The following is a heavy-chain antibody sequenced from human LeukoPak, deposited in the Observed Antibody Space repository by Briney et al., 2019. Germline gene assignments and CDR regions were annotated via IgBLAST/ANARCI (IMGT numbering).Heavy chain of an antibody. CDR3: ARDLGYCSGGSCYFILDY. J-gene: IGHJ4*02. Sequence: PGGSLRLSRAASGFTFSSYGMHWVRQAPGKGLEWVAVIWYDGSNKYYADSVKGRFTISRDNSKNTLYLQMNSLRAEDTAVYYCARDLGYCSGGSCYFILDYWGQGTLVTVSS. CDR1: GFTFSSYG. D-gene: IGHD2-15*01. V-gene: IGHV3-33*01. CDR2: IWYDGSNK.